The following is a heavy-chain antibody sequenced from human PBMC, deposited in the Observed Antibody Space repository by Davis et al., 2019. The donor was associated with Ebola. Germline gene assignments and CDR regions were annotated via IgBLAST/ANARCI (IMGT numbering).Heavy chain of an antibody. CDR3: ARRTRHAAAAQDY. V-gene: IGHV4-34*01. D-gene: IGHD6-13*01. Sequence: GSLRLSCTVSGGSISSYYWSWIRQPPGKGLEWIGEINHSGSTNYNPSLKSRVTISVDTSKNQFSLKLSSVTAADTAVYYCARRTRHAAAAQDYWGQGTLVTVSS. CDR2: INHSGST. J-gene: IGHJ4*02. CDR1: GGSISSYY.